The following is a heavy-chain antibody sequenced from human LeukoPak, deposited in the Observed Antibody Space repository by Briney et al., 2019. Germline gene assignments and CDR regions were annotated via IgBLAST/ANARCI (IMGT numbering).Heavy chain of an antibody. CDR2: IYYSGST. CDR1: GGSISSYY. CDR3: ARVVCSSSSCEKRGAFDI. J-gene: IGHJ3*02. D-gene: IGHD2-2*01. V-gene: IGHV4-59*01. Sequence: PSETLSLTCTVSGGSISSYYWNWIRQPPGKGLEWIGNIYYSGSTNYNPSLKSRVTISVDTSESQFSLKLSSVTAADTAVYYCARVVCSSSSCEKRGAFDIWGQGTMVTVSS.